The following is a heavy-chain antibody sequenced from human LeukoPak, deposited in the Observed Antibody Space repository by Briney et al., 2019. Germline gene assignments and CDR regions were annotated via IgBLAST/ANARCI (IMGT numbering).Heavy chain of an antibody. CDR3: ARETYYYGSGSYPHFDY. J-gene: IGHJ4*02. Sequence: ASVKVSCKASGGTFSSYAISWVRQAPGQGLEWMGGIIPIFGTANYAQKFQGRVTITTDESTSTAYMELSSLRSEDTAVYHCARETYYYGSGSYPHFDYWGQGTLVTVSS. CDR2: IIPIFGTA. V-gene: IGHV1-69*05. D-gene: IGHD3-10*01. CDR1: GGTFSSYA.